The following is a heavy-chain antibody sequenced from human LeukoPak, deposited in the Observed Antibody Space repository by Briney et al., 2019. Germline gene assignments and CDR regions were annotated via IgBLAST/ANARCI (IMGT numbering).Heavy chain of an antibody. V-gene: IGHV3-64D*06. CDR2: ISSNGGST. CDR3: VKDSSGWLWYYYGMDV. D-gene: IGHD6-19*01. CDR1: GFTFSSYA. Sequence: GGSLRLSCSASGFTFSSYAMHWVRQAPGKGLEYVSAISSNGGSTYYADSVKGRFTIPRDNSKNTLYLQMSSLRAEDTAVYYCVKDSSGWLWYYYGMDVWGQGTTVTVSS. J-gene: IGHJ6*02.